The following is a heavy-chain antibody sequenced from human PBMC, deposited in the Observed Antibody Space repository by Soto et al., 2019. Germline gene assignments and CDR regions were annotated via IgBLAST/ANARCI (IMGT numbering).Heavy chain of an antibody. D-gene: IGHD1-1*01. Sequence: GGSLRHSFSASRLTFSNNYMSLVRQAPGKGLEWVSIIYTGGSTYYADSVTGRFTISRDNSKNTLYLQMDSLRAEDTAVYYCARAFNWNDANFDYWGQGILVTVSS. CDR3: ARAFNWNDANFDY. CDR2: IYTGGST. J-gene: IGHJ4*02. CDR1: RLTFSNNY. V-gene: IGHV3-53*01.